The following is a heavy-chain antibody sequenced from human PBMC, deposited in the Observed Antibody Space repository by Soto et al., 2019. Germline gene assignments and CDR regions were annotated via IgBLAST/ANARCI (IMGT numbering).Heavy chain of an antibody. D-gene: IGHD2-2*02. J-gene: IGHJ6*02. CDR2: ISSRSDI. CDR1: GFTFSTYS. V-gene: IGHV3-21*01. Sequence: GGSLRLSXVGSGFTFSTYSINCVRQAPGKGLEWVSSISSRSDIYYADSVKGRFTISRDNAKNSVSLQMNSLRAEDTAVYYCAREYTAWPLAYGLDVWGQGTTVTVSS. CDR3: AREYTAWPLAYGLDV.